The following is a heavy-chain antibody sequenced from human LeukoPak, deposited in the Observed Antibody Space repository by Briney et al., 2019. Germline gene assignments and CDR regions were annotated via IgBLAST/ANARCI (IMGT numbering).Heavy chain of an antibody. CDR1: GGSFSGYY. V-gene: IGHV4-34*01. Sequence: SETLSLTCAVYGGSFSGYYWSWIRQPPGKGLEWIGEINHSGSTNYNSSLKSRVTISVDTSKNQFSLKLSSVTAADTAVYYCARKPYSSSWYWFDPWGQGTLVTVSS. CDR3: ARKPYSSSWYWFDP. J-gene: IGHJ5*02. CDR2: INHSGST. D-gene: IGHD6-13*01.